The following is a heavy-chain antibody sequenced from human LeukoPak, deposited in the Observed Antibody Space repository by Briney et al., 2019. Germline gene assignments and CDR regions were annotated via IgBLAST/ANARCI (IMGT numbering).Heavy chain of an antibody. CDR2: ISAYNGNT. J-gene: IGHJ4*02. CDR3: ARDRGYCSSTSCHDLDY. Sequence: ASVKVSCKASGGTFSSYAISWVRQAPGQGLEWMGWISAYNGNTNYALKLQGRVTMTTDTSTSTAYMEPRSLRSDDTAVYYCARDRGYCSSTSCHDLDYWGQGTLVTVSS. CDR1: GGTFSSYA. V-gene: IGHV1-18*01. D-gene: IGHD2-2*01.